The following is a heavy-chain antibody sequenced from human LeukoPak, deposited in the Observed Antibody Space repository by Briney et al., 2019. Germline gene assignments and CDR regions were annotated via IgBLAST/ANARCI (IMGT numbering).Heavy chain of an antibody. CDR3: AKPYNYCSSTTCYYAFDI. D-gene: IGHD2-2*01. Sequence: GGSLRLSCAASGFTFSSYAMTWVRQAPGKGLEWVSAINSGGSTFYADSVKGRFTNSRDISRNTLYLQMNSLSAEDTAIYYCAKPYNYCSSTTCYYAFDIWGQGTMVTVSS. V-gene: IGHV3-23*01. CDR1: GFTFSSYA. CDR2: INSGGST. J-gene: IGHJ3*02.